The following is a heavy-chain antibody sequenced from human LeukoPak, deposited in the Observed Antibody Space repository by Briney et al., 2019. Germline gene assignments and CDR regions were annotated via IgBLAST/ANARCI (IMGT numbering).Heavy chain of an antibody. D-gene: IGHD2-2*01. CDR2: ISSSGSTI. J-gene: IGHJ4*02. Sequence: GGSLRLSCAASGFTFSSYEMNWVRQAPGKGLEWVSYISSSGSTIYYADSVKGRFTISRDNAKNTLYLQMNSLRAEDTAVYYCARADYYCSSTSCGFDYWGQGTLVTVSS. CDR3: ARADYYCSSTSCGFDY. CDR1: GFTFSSYE. V-gene: IGHV3-48*03.